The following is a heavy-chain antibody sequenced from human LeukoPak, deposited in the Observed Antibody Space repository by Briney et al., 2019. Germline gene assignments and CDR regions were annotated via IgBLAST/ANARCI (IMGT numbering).Heavy chain of an antibody. V-gene: IGHV4-34*01. CDR1: GGSFSGYY. D-gene: IGHD1-14*01. CDR2: INHSGST. CDR3: ARAGIPWNPADC. Sequence: SETLSLTCAVYGGSFSGYYWSWIRQPPGKGLEWIGEINHSGSTNYSPSLKSRVTISIDKSKNQLSLKLSSVTAADTANYFCARAGIPWNPADCWGQGTLVTVSS. J-gene: IGHJ4*02.